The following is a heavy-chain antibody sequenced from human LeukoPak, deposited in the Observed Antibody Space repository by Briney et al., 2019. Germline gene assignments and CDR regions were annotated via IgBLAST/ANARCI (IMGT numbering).Heavy chain of an antibody. D-gene: IGHD2-21*01. CDR2: IRNKANSYAT. Sequence: PGGSLRLSCATSGFTFSGSGVHWVRQASGKGLEWVGRIRNKANSYATAYAESVKGRFTISRDDSKSTAYLQMNSLKIEDTAVYYCTGCGRIRCAVDSIDFWGQGTLVTVSS. J-gene: IGHJ4*02. V-gene: IGHV3-73*01. CDR3: TGCGRIRCAVDSIDF. CDR1: GFTFSGSG.